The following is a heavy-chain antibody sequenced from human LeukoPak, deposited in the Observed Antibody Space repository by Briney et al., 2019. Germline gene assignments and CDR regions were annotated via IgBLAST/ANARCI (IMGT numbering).Heavy chain of an antibody. CDR1: GFTFSGYW. D-gene: IGHD3-16*01. Sequence: GGSLRLSCAASGFTFSGYWMSWVRQATGKGLEWLANIKSDGSEKYYVDSVKGRSTISRDNAKNSLYLQMNSLRPEDTAVYYCARISRYGLDYWGQGTLVTVSS. J-gene: IGHJ4*02. CDR2: IKSDGSEK. CDR3: ARISRYGLDY. V-gene: IGHV3-7*04.